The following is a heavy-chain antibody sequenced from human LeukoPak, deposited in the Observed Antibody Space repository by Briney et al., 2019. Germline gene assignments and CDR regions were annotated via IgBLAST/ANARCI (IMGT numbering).Heavy chain of an antibody. D-gene: IGHD6-13*01. CDR3: ARDSGSSWSVYYFYYMDV. J-gene: IGHJ6*03. CDR1: GGTFNTYA. V-gene: IGHV1-69*06. Sequence: SVKVSCKASGGTFNTYAISWVRQAPGQGLEWMGGILPILGTGNYAQKFQGRVTITADKSTSTVYMELSSLRSEDTAVYYCARDSGSSWSVYYFYYMDVWGKGTTVTVSS. CDR2: ILPILGTG.